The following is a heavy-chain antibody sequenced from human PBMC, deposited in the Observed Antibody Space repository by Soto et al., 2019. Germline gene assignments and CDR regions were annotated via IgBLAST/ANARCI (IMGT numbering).Heavy chain of an antibody. Sequence: RQAPGQRLEWMGWINVGNANTKYSQKFQGRVTITRDTSANTAHMEVSSLRSEDTAVYYCTCDVYGLLAYWGHGTLVTVSP. CDR3: TCDVYGLLAY. D-gene: IGHD3-10*01. V-gene: IGHV1-3*01. CDR2: INVGNANT. J-gene: IGHJ4*01.